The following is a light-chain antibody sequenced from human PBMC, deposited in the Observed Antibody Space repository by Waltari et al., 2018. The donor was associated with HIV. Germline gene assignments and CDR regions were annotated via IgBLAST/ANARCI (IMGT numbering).Light chain of an antibody. Sequence: SSELTQDPAVSVALGQTVRITCQGDSLRIFYASWYQQKPGQAPVLVIYGKNNRPSGIPDRYSGSSSGNTASLTITGAQAEDEADYYCNSRDSSGNHYVFATGTKVTVL. V-gene: IGLV3-19*01. CDR3: NSRDSSGNHYV. CDR2: GKN. CDR1: SLRIFY. J-gene: IGLJ1*01.